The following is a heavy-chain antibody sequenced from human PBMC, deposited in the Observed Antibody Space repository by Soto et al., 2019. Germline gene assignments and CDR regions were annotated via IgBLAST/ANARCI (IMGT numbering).Heavy chain of an antibody. J-gene: IGHJ5*02. CDR3: SGDGSGNYYKGWFDP. D-gene: IGHD3-10*01. CDR2: IYYIGNT. V-gene: IGHV4-59*01. Sequence: SETLSLTCTVSGDSISSYYWSWIRQPPGKGLEWIGYIYYIGNTNYNPSLKSRVTISVDTSKNQFSLKLGSLTAADTAVYYCSGDGSGNYYKGWFDPWGQGTLVTVSS. CDR1: GDSISSYY.